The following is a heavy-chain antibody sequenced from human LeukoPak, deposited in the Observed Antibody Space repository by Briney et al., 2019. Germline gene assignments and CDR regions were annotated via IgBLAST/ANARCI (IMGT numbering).Heavy chain of an antibody. CDR2: INHSGST. CDR3: AASIAAAGRLGVFVI. V-gene: IGHV4-34*01. J-gene: IGHJ3*02. D-gene: IGHD6-13*01. CDR1: GGSFRGYY. Sequence: SETLSLTCAVYGGSFRGYYWSWIRQPPGKGLEWIGEINHSGSTDYNPSLKSRVTISVDTSKNQFSLNLSSVTAADTAVYYCAASIAAAGRLGVFVIWGQGTMVTVSS.